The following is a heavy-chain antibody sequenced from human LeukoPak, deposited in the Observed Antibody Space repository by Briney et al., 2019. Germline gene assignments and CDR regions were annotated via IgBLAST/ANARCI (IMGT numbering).Heavy chain of an antibody. J-gene: IGHJ4*02. D-gene: IGHD3-22*01. CDR1: GYTFTGYY. CDR3: ARDPNKYYYDSSGYSYFDY. V-gene: IGHV1-2*02. Sequence: ASVKVSCKASGYTFTGYYMHWVRQAPGQGLEWMGWINPNSGGTNYAQKFQGRVTMTRDTSISTAYMELSRLRSDDTAVYYCARDPNKYYYDSSGYSYFDYWGQGTLATVSS. CDR2: INPNSGGT.